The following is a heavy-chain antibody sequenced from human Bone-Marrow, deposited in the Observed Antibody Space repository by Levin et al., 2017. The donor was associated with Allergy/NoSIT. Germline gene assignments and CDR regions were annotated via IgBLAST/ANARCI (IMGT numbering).Heavy chain of an antibody. D-gene: IGHD5-12*01. CDR2: ISGSSSEI. CDR1: GFTFMNYA. Sequence: PGGSLRLSCVASGFTFMNYAMNWVRQTPGRGLEWVASISGSSSEIYYADSVKGRFTISRDNAKSSLDVQMNSLRVEDTAVYYCARDRNRGLRQDSAFYGMDVWGQGTTVTVSS. J-gene: IGHJ6*02. V-gene: IGHV3-21*06. CDR3: ARDRNRGLRQDSAFYGMDV.